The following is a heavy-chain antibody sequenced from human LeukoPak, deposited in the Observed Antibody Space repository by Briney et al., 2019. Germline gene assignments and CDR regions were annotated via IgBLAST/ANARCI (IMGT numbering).Heavy chain of an antibody. CDR1: GYTFTSYY. D-gene: IGHD2-2*01. V-gene: IGHV1-46*01. CDR2: INPSGGST. J-gene: IGHJ6*02. CDR3: ARDREDIVVVPAAGGYYGMDV. Sequence: ASMKVSCKASGYTFTSYYMHWVRQAPGQGLEWMGIINPSGGSTSYAQKFQGRVTMTRDTSMSTVYMELSSLRSEDTAVYYCARDREDIVVVPAAGGYYGMDVWGQGTTVTVSS.